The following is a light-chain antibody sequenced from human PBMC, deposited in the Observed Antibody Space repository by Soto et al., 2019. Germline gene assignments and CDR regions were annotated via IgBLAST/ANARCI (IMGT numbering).Light chain of an antibody. V-gene: IGLV3-21*02. J-gene: IGLJ1*01. CDR2: DGS. CDR3: QVWDSTSDHYG. Sequence: SYELTQPPSVSVAPGQTARIPCGGDDIGSKSVYWYQQKPGQAPVVVVYDGSDRPSGIPERFSGSNSGTTATLTISRVEAGDEADYFCQVWDSTSDHYGFGAGTKVTVL. CDR1: DIGSKS.